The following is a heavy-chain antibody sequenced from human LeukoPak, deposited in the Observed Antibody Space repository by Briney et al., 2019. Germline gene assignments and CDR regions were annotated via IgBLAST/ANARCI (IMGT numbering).Heavy chain of an antibody. CDR3: ARTFYDISTGYYPTGYMDV. CDR1: GFTVSRNY. J-gene: IGHJ6*03. CDR2: ITSNGGNT. V-gene: IGHV3-20*04. D-gene: IGHD3-9*01. Sequence: GGSLRLSCAASGFTVSRNYMSWVRQAPGKGLEWVSGITSNGGNTGYADSVKGRFTISRDNAKNSLYLQMNSLRSEDTALYYCARTFYDISTGYYPTGYMDVWGKGTTVTVSS.